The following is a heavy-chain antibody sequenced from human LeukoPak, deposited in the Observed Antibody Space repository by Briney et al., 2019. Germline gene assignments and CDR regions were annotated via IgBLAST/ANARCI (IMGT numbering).Heavy chain of an antibody. CDR1: GFTFSDYY. D-gene: IGHD2-8*01. CDR2: ISSSGSTI. CDR3: VKGLGQSSNY. J-gene: IGHJ4*02. Sequence: PGGSLRLSCAASGFTFSDYYMSWIRQAPGKGLEWVSYISSSGSTIYYAGSVKGRFTISRDTSKNTLYLQMNSLRAEDTAVYYCVKGLGQSSNYWGQGTLVTVSS. V-gene: IGHV3-11*01.